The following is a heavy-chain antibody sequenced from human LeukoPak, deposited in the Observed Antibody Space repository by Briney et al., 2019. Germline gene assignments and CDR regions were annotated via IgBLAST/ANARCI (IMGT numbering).Heavy chain of an antibody. V-gene: IGHV4-39*07. D-gene: IGHD1-26*01. J-gene: IGHJ5*02. CDR2: IYSSGST. Sequence: SETLSLTCSVSGASISSGSNYWGWIRQPPGKTLEWIGSIYSSGSTYYNPSLKSRVIIIIDTPKNHFSLTLSSVTAADTAVYYCARGFSGSYWSWFDPWGQGTLVTVSS. CDR1: GASISSGSNY. CDR3: ARGFSGSYWSWFDP.